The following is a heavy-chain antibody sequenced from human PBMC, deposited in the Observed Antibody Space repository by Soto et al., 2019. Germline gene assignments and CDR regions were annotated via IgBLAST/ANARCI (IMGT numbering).Heavy chain of an antibody. CDR1: GFTFSSYG. CDR3: ARGDELDS. CDR2: IWYDGSNK. Sequence: QVQLVESGGGVVQPGRSLRLSCAASGFTFSSYGMYWVRQAAGKGLVRVAVIWYDGSNKYYADSVKDRFTISRDNSKNTLYLKMNSLRAEDTAVYYCARGDELDSLRQGTLVTVSS. J-gene: IGHJ4*02. V-gene: IGHV3-33*01.